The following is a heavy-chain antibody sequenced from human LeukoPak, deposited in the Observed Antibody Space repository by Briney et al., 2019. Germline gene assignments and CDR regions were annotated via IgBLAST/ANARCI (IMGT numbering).Heavy chain of an antibody. CDR2: ISGSGGST. J-gene: IGHJ4*02. Sequence: GGSLRLSCAASGCTFSSYAMSWVRQAPGKGLEWVSAISGSGGSTYYADSVKGRFTISRDNSKNTLYLQMNSLRAEDTAVYYCAKDQVQWELQSFDYWGQGTLVTVSS. V-gene: IGHV3-23*01. D-gene: IGHD1-26*01. CDR3: AKDQVQWELQSFDY. CDR1: GCTFSSYA.